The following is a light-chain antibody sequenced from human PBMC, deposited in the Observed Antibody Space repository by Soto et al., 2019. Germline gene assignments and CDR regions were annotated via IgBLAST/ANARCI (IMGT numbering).Light chain of an antibody. Sequence: QSVLTQPASVSGSPGQSVTISCTGTSSDVGGYNYVSWYQQHPGKAPKHLIYDVSNRPWGVSNRFSGSKSGNTASLTISGLQAEDEADYYCGSYRSSSAPVFGGGTQLTVL. J-gene: IGLJ2*01. V-gene: IGLV2-14*03. CDR3: GSYRSSSAPV. CDR1: SSDVGGYNY. CDR2: DVS.